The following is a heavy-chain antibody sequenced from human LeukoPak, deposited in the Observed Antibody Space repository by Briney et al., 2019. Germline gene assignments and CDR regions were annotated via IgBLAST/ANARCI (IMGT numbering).Heavy chain of an antibody. CDR2: ISYSGSTT. CDR3: TRAGPPAFDP. J-gene: IGHJ5*02. CDR1: GFTFTNFV. V-gene: IGHV3-48*03. Sequence: GGSLRLSCAASGFTFTNFVMNWARQAPGNGLESVSYISYSGSTTSYADSVKCRFTISRDNAKISLYLHMNSLRAEDKVVDYCTRAGPPAFDPWGQGTLVTV.